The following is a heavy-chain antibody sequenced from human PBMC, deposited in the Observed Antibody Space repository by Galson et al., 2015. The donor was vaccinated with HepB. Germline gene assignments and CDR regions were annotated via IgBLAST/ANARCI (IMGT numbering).Heavy chain of an antibody. V-gene: IGHV1-18*01. D-gene: IGHD6-19*01. Sequence: SVKVSCKASGYTFTNYGFTWVRQAPGQGLESLGWISAYNGHTNYAQKFQGRVTLTTDTSANTAYMDLRSLRSDDTAVYYCAREESGRVAVARPDFWGQGTLVTVSS. J-gene: IGHJ4*02. CDR2: ISAYNGHT. CDR3: AREESGRVAVARPDF. CDR1: GYTFTNYG.